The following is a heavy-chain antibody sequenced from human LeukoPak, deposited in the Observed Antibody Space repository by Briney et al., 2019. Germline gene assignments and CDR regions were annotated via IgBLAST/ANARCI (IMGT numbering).Heavy chain of an antibody. V-gene: IGHV4-34*01. CDR3: ARGVGRLRYCSSTSCSHDY. Sequence: SETLSLTCAVYGGSFSGYYWSWIRQPPGKGLEWVGEINHSGSTNYNPSLKSRVTISVDTSKNQFSLKLSSVTAADTAVYYCARGVGRLRYCSSTSCSHDYWGKGTLVTVSS. J-gene: IGHJ4*02. CDR1: GGSFSGYY. CDR2: INHSGST. D-gene: IGHD2-2*01.